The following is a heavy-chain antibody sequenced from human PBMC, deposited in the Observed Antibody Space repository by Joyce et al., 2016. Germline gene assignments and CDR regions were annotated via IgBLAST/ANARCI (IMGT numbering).Heavy chain of an antibody. CDR2: INRDGSST. D-gene: IGHD4-23*01. V-gene: IGHV3-74*03. CDR3: ARLRRWSGPSDC. CDR1: GFTFSSYW. J-gene: IGHJ4*02. Sequence: EVQLVESGGGLVQPGGSLRLSCAASGFTFSSYWRYWVRKAPGKGLGWDSRINRDGSSTTYADSVKGRFTISRDNAKNTLYLQMNSLRAEDTAVYYCARLRRWSGPSDCWGQGTLVTVSS.